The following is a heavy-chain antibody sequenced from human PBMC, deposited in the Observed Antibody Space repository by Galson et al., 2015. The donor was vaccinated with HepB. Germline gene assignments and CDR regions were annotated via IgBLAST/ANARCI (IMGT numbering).Heavy chain of an antibody. CDR2: INAGNGNT. V-gene: IGHV1-3*01. Sequence: SVKVSCKASGFTFTSYAMHWVRQAPGQRLEWMGWINAGNGNTKYSQKFQGRVTITRDTSASTAYMELSSLRSEDTAVYYCARVDEYSGYDLTYYYYGMDVWGQGTPVTVSS. J-gene: IGHJ6*02. CDR1: GFTFTSYA. CDR3: ARVDEYSGYDLTYYYYGMDV. D-gene: IGHD5-12*01.